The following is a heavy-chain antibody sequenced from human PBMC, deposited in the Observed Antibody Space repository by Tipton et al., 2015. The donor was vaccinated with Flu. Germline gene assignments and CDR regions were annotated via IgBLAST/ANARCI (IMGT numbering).Heavy chain of an antibody. CDR1: GYSISSGYY. J-gene: IGHJ4*02. D-gene: IGHD2-2*01. CDR3: ARDPSLGMPDYLDF. CDR2: IYHSGTT. Sequence: GLVKPSETLSLTCAVSGYSISSGYYWGWIRQPPGKGLEWIGTIYHSGTTFYNPSLKSRVTMSVDTSKKQFSLQLRSVTAADTAVYYCARDPSLGMPDYLDFWGQGTLVTTSS. V-gene: IGHV4-38-2*02.